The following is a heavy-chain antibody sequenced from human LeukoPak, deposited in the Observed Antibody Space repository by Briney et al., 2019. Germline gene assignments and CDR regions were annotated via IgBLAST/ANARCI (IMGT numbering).Heavy chain of an antibody. V-gene: IGHV3-23*01. CDR3: AKDPYYYDSSGYYPFDY. D-gene: IGHD3-22*01. J-gene: IGHJ4*02. CDR1: GFTFSSYA. Sequence: PGGSLRLSCAASGFTFSSYAMSWVRQAPGKGLEWVSAISGSGGSTYYTDSVKGRFTIPRDNSKNTLYLQMNSLRAEDTAVYYCAKDPYYYDSSGYYPFDYWGQGTLVTVSS. CDR2: ISGSGGST.